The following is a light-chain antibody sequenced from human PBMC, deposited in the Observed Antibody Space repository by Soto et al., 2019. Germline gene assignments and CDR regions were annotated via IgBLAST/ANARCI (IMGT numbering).Light chain of an antibody. V-gene: IGLV1-44*01. CDR2: SND. Sequence: QSVLTQAPSASGTPGQRVTISCSGSSSNIGSNTVTLYQQVPGTAPKLLIYSNDQRPSGVPDRFSGSKSGTSASLAIAGLQCEDEADYYCAAWDDSLNGWVFGGGTKVTVL. CDR3: AAWDDSLNGWV. J-gene: IGLJ3*02. CDR1: SSNIGSNT.